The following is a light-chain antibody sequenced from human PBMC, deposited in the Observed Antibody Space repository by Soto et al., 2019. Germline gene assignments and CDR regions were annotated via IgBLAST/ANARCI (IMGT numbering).Light chain of an antibody. CDR2: AAS. V-gene: IGKV1-39*01. CDR1: QSISSY. J-gene: IGKJ5*01. CDR3: QQSYRTPIT. Sequence: DIQMTQSPSSMSACVGDRVTITCLASQSISSYLNWYQQKPGKAPKLLIYAASSLQSGVPSRFSGSGSGTDFTLTISSLQPEDFATYYCQQSYRTPITFGQGTRLESK.